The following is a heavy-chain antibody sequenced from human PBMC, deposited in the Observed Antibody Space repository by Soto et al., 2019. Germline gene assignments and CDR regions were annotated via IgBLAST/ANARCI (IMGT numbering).Heavy chain of an antibody. CDR3: ARFTMVRGVEPLDY. CDR1: GGSISSGGYY. V-gene: IGHV4-31*03. CDR2: IYYSGST. J-gene: IGHJ4*02. D-gene: IGHD3-10*01. Sequence: QVQLQESGPGLVKPSQTLSLTCTVSGGSISSGGYYWSWIRQHPGKGLEWIGYIYYSGSTYYNPSLKSRVTISVDPSKIQFSLKLSSVTAADTAVYYCARFTMVRGVEPLDYWGQGTLVTVSS.